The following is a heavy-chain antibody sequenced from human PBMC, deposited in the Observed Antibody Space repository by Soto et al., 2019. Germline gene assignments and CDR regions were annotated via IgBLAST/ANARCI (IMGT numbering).Heavy chain of an antibody. D-gene: IGHD6-19*01. Sequence: ASVKVSCKASGYTFASYYMHWVRQAPGRGLEWMGIINPSGGSTSYAQKFQGRVTMTRDTSTSTVYMELSSLRSEDTAVYYCARDSSGIAVAGNPNWFDPWHREPWSPSPQ. CDR2: INPSGGST. CDR3: ARDSSGIAVAGNPNWFDP. V-gene: IGHV1-46*03. CDR1: GYTFASYY. J-gene: IGHJ5*02.